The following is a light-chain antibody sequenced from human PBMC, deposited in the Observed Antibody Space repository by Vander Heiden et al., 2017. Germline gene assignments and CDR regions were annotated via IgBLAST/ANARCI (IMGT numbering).Light chain of an antibody. CDR1: SSDVGGYKN. Sequence: HSALTQPPSASGSPVQSVTISCTATSSDVGGYKNVSWYQQHPGKAPTLLIYEVSKRPSGVPDRFSGSKSGNTAALTVSGRQAEDEADYYCSSYAASNKGVFGTGTKVTVL. V-gene: IGLV2-8*01. J-gene: IGLJ1*01. CDR2: EVS. CDR3: SSYAASNKGV.